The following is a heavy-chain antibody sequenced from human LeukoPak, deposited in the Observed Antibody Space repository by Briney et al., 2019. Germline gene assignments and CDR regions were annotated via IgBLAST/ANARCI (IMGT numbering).Heavy chain of an antibody. Sequence: PGGSLRLSCAASDFTFSSYWMHWVRQAPGEGLVWVSRISGDESSINYADSVKGRFTISRDNAKNSLYLQMNSLRAEDTAVYYCARGPVAGIYYYYGMDVWGQGTTATVSS. V-gene: IGHV3-74*01. CDR2: ISGDESSI. J-gene: IGHJ6*02. CDR1: DFTFSSYW. CDR3: ARGPVAGIYYYYGMDV. D-gene: IGHD6-19*01.